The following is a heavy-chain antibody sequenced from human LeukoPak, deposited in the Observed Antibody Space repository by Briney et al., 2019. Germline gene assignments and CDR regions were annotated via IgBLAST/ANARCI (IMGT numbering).Heavy chain of an antibody. CDR2: IYYSGNT. D-gene: IGHD4-17*01. J-gene: IGHJ6*04. Sequence: SETLSLTCTVSGVSISSSNSYWGWIRQPPGKGLEWIGSIYYSGNTYYNASLKSQVSISIDTSKNQFSLRLTSVTAADTAVYYCARLTLTTEDVWGKGTTVTISS. CDR3: ARLTLTTEDV. V-gene: IGHV4-39*01. CDR1: GVSISSSNSY.